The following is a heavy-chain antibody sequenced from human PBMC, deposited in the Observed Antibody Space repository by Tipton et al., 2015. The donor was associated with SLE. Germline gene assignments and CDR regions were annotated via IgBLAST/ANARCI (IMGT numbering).Heavy chain of an antibody. CDR1: GFTVSTNY. Sequence: SLRLSCAASGFTVSTNYMSWVRQAPGKGLEWISVIYSGGSTYYADSVKGRFTISRDNSKNTLYLQMNSLRVEDTAVYYCARDQFYRRELRIPSYNYWGQGTQVTVSS. V-gene: IGHV3-53*01. J-gene: IGHJ4*02. CDR3: ARDQFYRRELRIPSYNY. CDR2: IYSGGST. D-gene: IGHD1-26*01.